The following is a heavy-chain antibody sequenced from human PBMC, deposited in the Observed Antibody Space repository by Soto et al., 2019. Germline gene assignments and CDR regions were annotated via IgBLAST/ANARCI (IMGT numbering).Heavy chain of an antibody. CDR3: AGGSIVPPMWAFDI. CDR1: GYTFATYA. CDR2: INAGNGNT. V-gene: IGHV1-3*05. J-gene: IGHJ3*02. D-gene: IGHD5-12*01. Sequence: QVQLVQSGAEEKKPGASVKVACKASGYTFATYAMNWVRQAPGQRLEWMGWINAGNGNTKYSQKFQGRVTITRDTXXSTAYMGLSSLRSEDTAVYYCAGGSIVPPMWAFDIWGQGTMVTVSS.